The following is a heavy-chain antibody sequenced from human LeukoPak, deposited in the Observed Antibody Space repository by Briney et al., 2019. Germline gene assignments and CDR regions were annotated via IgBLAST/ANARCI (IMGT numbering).Heavy chain of an antibody. CDR3: ATYCGGDCYSYYFDY. J-gene: IGHJ4*02. CDR1: GGSFSGYY. D-gene: IGHD2-21*02. Sequence: PSETLSLTCAVYGGSFSGYYWSWIRQPPGKGLEWVGEINHSGSTNYNPSLKSRVTISVDTSKNQFSLKLSSVTAAGTAVYYCATYCGGDCYSYYFDYWGQGTLVTVSS. V-gene: IGHV4-34*01. CDR2: INHSGST.